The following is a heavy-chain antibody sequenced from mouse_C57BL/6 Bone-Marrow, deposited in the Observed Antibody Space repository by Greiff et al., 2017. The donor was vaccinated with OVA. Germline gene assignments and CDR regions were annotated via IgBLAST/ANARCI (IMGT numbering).Heavy chain of an antibody. D-gene: IGHD1-1*01. J-gene: IGHJ1*03. V-gene: IGHV1-18*01. CDR1: GYTFTDYN. CDR2: INPNNGGT. CDR3: ARSYGTFYWYFDV. Sequence: VQLKQSGPELVKPGASVKIPCKASGYTFTDYNMDWVKQSHGKSLEWIGDINPNNGGTIYNQKFKGKATLTVDKSSSTAYMELRSLTSEDTAVYYCARSYGTFYWYFDVWGTGTTVTVSS.